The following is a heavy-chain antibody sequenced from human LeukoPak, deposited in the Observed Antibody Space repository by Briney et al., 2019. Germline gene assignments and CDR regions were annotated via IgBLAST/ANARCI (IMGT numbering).Heavy chain of an antibody. V-gene: IGHV3-7*01. CDR1: GFTLSHLW. CDR2: IKSDGYEK. J-gene: IGHJ5*02. D-gene: IGHD1-7*01. Sequence: PGGSLRLSCTAASGFTLSHLWMNWVRQAPGKGLEWVANIKSDGYEKYYADSVKGRFTISRDNARNSLYLQMDSLRAEDTGVYYCARGNYDSAWGQGKLVIVSA. CDR3: ARGNYDSA.